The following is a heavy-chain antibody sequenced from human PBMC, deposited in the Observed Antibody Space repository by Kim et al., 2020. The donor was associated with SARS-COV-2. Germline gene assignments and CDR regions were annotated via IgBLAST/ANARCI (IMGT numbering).Heavy chain of an antibody. CDR3: ARGRFFGGSDY. J-gene: IGHJ4*02. V-gene: IGHV7-4-1*02. Sequence: TYAQGFTGRFVFSLDTSVSTAYLQISSLKAEDTAVYYCARGRFFGGSDYWGQGTLVTVSS. D-gene: IGHD3-3*01.